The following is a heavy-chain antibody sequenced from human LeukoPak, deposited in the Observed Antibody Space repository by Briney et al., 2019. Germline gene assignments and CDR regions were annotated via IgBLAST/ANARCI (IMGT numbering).Heavy chain of an antibody. Sequence: PSETLSLTCAVYGGSFSGYYWSWIRQPPGKGLEWVGEINHSGSTNYNPSLKSRVTISVDTSKNQFSLKLSPVTAADTAVYYCASFSTRYYYDSSGYYRSEIDYWGQGTLVTVSS. J-gene: IGHJ4*02. CDR2: INHSGST. CDR3: ASFSTRYYYDSSGYYRSEIDY. V-gene: IGHV4-34*01. D-gene: IGHD3-22*01. CDR1: GGSFSGYY.